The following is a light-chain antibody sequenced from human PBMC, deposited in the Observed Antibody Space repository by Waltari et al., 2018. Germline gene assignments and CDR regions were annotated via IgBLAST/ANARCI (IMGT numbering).Light chain of an antibody. CDR3: QLSVRLPVT. J-gene: IGKJ1*01. Sequence: ETVLTQSPGTLSLSPGEGATLSCRVSQSVGRSLVWYQQKPGRAPRLLIYGASIRAPGIPDRFTGSGSGTDFSLTISRLEPEDSAVYYCQLSVRLPVTFGQGTKVEI. V-gene: IGKV3-20*01. CDR1: QSVGRS. CDR2: GAS.